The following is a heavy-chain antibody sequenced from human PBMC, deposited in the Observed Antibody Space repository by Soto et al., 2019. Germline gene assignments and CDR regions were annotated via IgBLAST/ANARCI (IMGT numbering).Heavy chain of an antibody. Sequence: SETLSLTCAVYGGSFSGYYWSWIRQPPGKGLEWIGEINHSGSTNYNPSLKSRVTISVDTSKNQFSLKLSSVTAADTAVYYCARGRWDYIWGSYRYSPPDYYYHMDVWGKGTTVTVSS. D-gene: IGHD3-16*02. CDR3: ARGRWDYIWGSYRYSPPDYYYHMDV. J-gene: IGHJ6*03. V-gene: IGHV4-34*01. CDR1: GGSFSGYY. CDR2: INHSGST.